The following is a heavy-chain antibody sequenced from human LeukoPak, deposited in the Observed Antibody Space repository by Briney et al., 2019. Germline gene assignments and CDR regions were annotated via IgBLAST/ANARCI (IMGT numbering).Heavy chain of an antibody. J-gene: IGHJ5*02. D-gene: IGHD1-26*01. CDR2: IYNGVNT. CDR3: ARSRAFNSGAFDP. Sequence: SETLSLTCTVSGASVSSASYWSWIRPPPGKGMEWIAHIYNGVNTNYNPSLKSRVTISVDTSKNQFSLRLNSVTAADTAVYYCARSRAFNSGAFDPWGQGSLVTVSS. V-gene: IGHV4-61*01. CDR1: GASVSSASY.